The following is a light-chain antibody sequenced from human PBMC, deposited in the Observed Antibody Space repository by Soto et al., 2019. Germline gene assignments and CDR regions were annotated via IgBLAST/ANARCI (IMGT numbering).Light chain of an antibody. CDR3: SSYTTYTTWV. J-gene: IGLJ3*02. CDR1: SSDVGGYNY. Sequence: QSVLTQPASVSGSPGQSITISCTGTSSDVGGYNYVSWYQQHPGKAPKLMIYDVTNRPSVVSNRFSGSKSGNTASLTISGLQADDEADYYCSSYTTYTTWVFGGGTKLTVL. CDR2: DVT. V-gene: IGLV2-14*01.